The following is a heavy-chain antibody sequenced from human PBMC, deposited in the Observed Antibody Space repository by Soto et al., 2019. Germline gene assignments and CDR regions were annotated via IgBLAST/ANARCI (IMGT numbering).Heavy chain of an antibody. CDR1: GGSFSGYY. V-gene: IGHV4-34*01. CDR3: ARGRNHRVDSYGSGSYDY. J-gene: IGHJ4*02. CDR2: INHSGST. Sequence: SETLSLTCAVYGGSFSGYYWSWIRQPPGKGLEWIGEINHSGSTNYNPSLKSRVTISVDTSKNQFSLKLSSVTAADTAVYYCARGRNHRVDSYGSGSYDYWGQGTLVTVSS. D-gene: IGHD3-10*01.